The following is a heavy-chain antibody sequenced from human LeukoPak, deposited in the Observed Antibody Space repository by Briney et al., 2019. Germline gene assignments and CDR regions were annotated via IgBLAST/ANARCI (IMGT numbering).Heavy chain of an antibody. Sequence: ASVKVSCKASGGTFSSYTISWVRQAPGQGLEWMGRIIPILGIANYAQKFQGRVTITADKSTSTAYMELSSLRSEDTAVYYCAGSIVVVPDYYYYYVDVWGKGATVTVSS. V-gene: IGHV1-69*02. J-gene: IGHJ6*03. D-gene: IGHD2-2*01. CDR3: AGSIVVVPDYYYYYVDV. CDR1: GGTFSSYT. CDR2: IIPILGIA.